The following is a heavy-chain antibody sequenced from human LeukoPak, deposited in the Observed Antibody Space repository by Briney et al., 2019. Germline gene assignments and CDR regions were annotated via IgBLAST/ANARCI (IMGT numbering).Heavy chain of an antibody. Sequence: QPGRSLRLSCAASGFTFDDYAMHWVRQAPGKGLEWVSGISWNSGSIGYADSVKGRFTISRDNAKNSLYLQMNSLRAEDTALYYCAKDIAAAGTGFDYWGQGTLVTVSS. CDR3: AKDIAAAGTGFDY. D-gene: IGHD6-13*01. CDR2: ISWNSGSI. CDR1: GFTFDDYA. V-gene: IGHV3-9*01. J-gene: IGHJ4*02.